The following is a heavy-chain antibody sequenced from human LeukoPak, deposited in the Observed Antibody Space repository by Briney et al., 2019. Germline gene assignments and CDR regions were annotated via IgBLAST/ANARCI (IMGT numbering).Heavy chain of an antibody. J-gene: IGHJ6*03. D-gene: IGHD3-16*01. Sequence: GGSLRLSCAASGFSLSTHSLNWVRQTPGKGLEWLSYICVSGTIHYADSVKGRFTISRDNGRNSLFLQMNRLRVGDTGVYFCATAPHGAPDYIDVWGRGTTVGVSS. CDR1: GFSLSTHS. CDR2: ICVSGTI. CDR3: ATAPHGAPDYIDV. V-gene: IGHV3-48*01.